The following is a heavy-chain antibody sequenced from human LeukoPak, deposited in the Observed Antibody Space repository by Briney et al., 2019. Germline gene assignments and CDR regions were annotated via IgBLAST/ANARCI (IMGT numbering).Heavy chain of an antibody. D-gene: IGHD6-19*01. V-gene: IGHV4-4*07. Sequence: SETLSLTCTVSGGSISSYSWSWIRQPAGKGLEWIGRIYTSRSTNYNPSLKSRVTMSVVTSKNQFALKLSCVTAADTAVYYCARDVAVAGEDYFDYWGQGTLVTVSS. J-gene: IGHJ4*02. CDR1: GGSISSYS. CDR2: IYTSRST. CDR3: ARDVAVAGEDYFDY.